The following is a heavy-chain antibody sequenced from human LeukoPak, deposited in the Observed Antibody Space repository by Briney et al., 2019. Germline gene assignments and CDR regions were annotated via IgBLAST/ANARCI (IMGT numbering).Heavy chain of an antibody. CDR3: ARGKGLIRQQLVQKPYYFDY. D-gene: IGHD6-13*01. CDR1: GGSISSGGYY. Sequence: KPSQTLSLTCTVSGGSISSGGYYWSWIRQHPGKGLEWIGHIYYSGSTYYNPSLKSRVTISVDTSKNQFSLKLSSVTAADTAVYYCARGKGLIRQQLVQKPYYFDYWGQGTLVTVSS. V-gene: IGHV4-31*03. CDR2: IYYSGST. J-gene: IGHJ4*02.